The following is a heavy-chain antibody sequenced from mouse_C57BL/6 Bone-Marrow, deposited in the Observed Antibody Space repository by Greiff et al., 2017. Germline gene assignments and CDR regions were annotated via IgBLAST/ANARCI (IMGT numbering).Heavy chain of an antibody. CDR1: GFTFSDYG. CDR3: TRHGIYDGNYSYWYFDV. J-gene: IGHJ1*03. V-gene: IGHV5-15*01. CDR2: ISNFAYSI. Sequence: EVQLVESGGGLVQPGGSLKLSCAASGFTFSDYGMAWVRQAPRKGPEWVAFISNFAYSIYYADTVTGRFTISRENAKNTLYLEMSSLRSEDTAMYYCTRHGIYDGNYSYWYFDVWGTGTTVTVSS. D-gene: IGHD2-3*01.